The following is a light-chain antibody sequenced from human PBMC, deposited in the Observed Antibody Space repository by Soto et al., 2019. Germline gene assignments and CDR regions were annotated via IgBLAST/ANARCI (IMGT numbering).Light chain of an antibody. J-gene: IGLJ2*01. CDR3: SSYTSSSTLV. CDR2: EVN. Sequence: QSALTQPASVSGSPGQSITISCTGTSSDVGGYNYVSWYQQHPGKAPKLMIFEVNNRPSGVSNRFSGSKSGITASLTISGLHADDEADYYCSSYTSSSTLVFGGGTKLTVL. CDR1: SSDVGGYNY. V-gene: IGLV2-14*01.